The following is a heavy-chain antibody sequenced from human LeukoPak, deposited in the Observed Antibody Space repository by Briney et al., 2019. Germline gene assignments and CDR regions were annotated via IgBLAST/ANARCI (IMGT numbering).Heavy chain of an antibody. CDR3: AKDPSSYYYDSSGYYPGY. Sequence: GGSLRLSCAASGFTFDDYAMHWVRQAPGKGLEWVSGISWNSGSIGYADSVKGRFTISRDNSKNTLYLQMNSLRAEDTAVYYCAKDPSSYYYDSSGYYPGYWGQGTLVTVSS. D-gene: IGHD3-22*01. CDR1: GFTFDDYA. CDR2: ISWNSGSI. J-gene: IGHJ4*02. V-gene: IGHV3-9*01.